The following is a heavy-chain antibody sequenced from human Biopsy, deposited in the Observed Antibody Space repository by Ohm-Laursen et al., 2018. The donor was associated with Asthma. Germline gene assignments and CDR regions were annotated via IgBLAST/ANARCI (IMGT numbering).Heavy chain of an antibody. CDR3: ARAVDYSHYYGIDV. D-gene: IGHD3-10*01. CDR2: ISVYNGNT. V-gene: IGHV1-18*01. CDR1: GYTFNGAG. J-gene: IGHJ6*02. Sequence: ASVKVSCKSSGYTFNGAGITWVRQTPGQGLEWMGWISVYNGNTKVAQKLQDRVTMITDTSTSTAYMELRSLRSDDTAVYFCARAVDYSHYYGIDVWGQGTTVTVS.